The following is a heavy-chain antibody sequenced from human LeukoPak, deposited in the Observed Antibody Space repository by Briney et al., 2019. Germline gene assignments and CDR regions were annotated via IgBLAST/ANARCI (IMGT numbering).Heavy chain of an antibody. V-gene: IGHV4-34*01. Sequence: SETLSLTCAVYGGSFSGYYWSWIRQPPGKGLEWIGEINHSGSTNYNPSLKSRVTISVDTSKIQFSLKLSSVTAADTAVYYCARNKSGYSSSSWYFDLWGRGTLVTVSS. CDR2: INHSGST. J-gene: IGHJ2*01. CDR3: ARNKSGYSSSSWYFDL. CDR1: GGSFSGYY. D-gene: IGHD6-13*01.